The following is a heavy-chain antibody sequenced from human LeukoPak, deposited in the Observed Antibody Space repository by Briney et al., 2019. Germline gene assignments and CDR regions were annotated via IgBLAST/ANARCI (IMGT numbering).Heavy chain of an antibody. CDR3: ASPRREAFDY. J-gene: IGHJ4*02. CDR2: IIPIFGTA. Sequence: ASVKVSCKASGYTFTGYYMHWVRQAPGQGLEWMGGIIPIFGTANYAQKFQGRVTITADESTSTAYMELSSLRSEDTAVYYCASPRREAFDYWGQGTLVTVSS. V-gene: IGHV1-69*13. D-gene: IGHD5-24*01. CDR1: GYTFTGYY.